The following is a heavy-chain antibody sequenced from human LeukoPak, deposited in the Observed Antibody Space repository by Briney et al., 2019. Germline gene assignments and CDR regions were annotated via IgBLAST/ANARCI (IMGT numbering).Heavy chain of an antibody. Sequence: PSETLSLTCAVYGGSFSGYDWNWIRHPPGKGLEWIGKINHSGGTNYNPSLKCRVTISVDTSKNQLSLKRSSVTAADTAVYYCARATTYPDFDYWGQGTLVTVSS. D-gene: IGHD4-11*01. CDR1: GGSFSGYD. CDR3: ARATTYPDFDY. CDR2: INHSGGT. J-gene: IGHJ4*02. V-gene: IGHV4-34*01.